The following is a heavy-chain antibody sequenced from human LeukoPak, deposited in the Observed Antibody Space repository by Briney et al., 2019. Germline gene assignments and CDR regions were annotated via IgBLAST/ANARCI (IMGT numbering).Heavy chain of an antibody. CDR1: GYTFTSYG. J-gene: IGHJ3*02. D-gene: IGHD3-10*01. Sequence: ASVKVSCKASGYTFTSYGISWVRQAPGQGLEWMGWISAYNGNTNYAQKLQGRVTMTTDTSTSTAYVELRSLRPDDTAVYYCARDSKYYYGSGRSYAFDIWGQGTMVTVSS. V-gene: IGHV1-18*01. CDR3: ARDSKYYYGSGRSYAFDI. CDR2: ISAYNGNT.